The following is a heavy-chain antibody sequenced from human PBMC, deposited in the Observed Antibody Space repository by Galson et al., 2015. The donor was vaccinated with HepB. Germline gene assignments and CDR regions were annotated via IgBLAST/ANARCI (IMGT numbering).Heavy chain of an antibody. Sequence: SVKVSCKASGYSFGNYGLSWIRQAPGPGLEWMGWFSGYDGSTNYAQKFQGRVTMTADASTGTAYLELRNLRSDDTAVYYCARDSRLELRLNNYFSYGMDVWGQGSAVTVSS. CDR2: FSGYDGST. V-gene: IGHV1-18*01. D-gene: IGHD1-1*01. J-gene: IGHJ6*02. CDR3: ARDSRLELRLNNYFSYGMDV. CDR1: GYSFGNYG.